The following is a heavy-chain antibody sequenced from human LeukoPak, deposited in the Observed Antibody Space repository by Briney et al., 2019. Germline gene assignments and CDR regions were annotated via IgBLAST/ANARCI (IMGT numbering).Heavy chain of an antibody. CDR2: ISSSSSYI. CDR1: GFTFSSYT. CDR3: ARESVAGGLFDP. J-gene: IGHJ5*02. V-gene: IGHV3-21*01. D-gene: IGHD6-19*01. Sequence: GGSLRLSCAASGFTFSSYTMNWVRQAPGKGLEWVSSISSSSSYIYYPDSMKCRFTISRDNAKNSLYLQMNSLRADDTAVYYCARESVAGGLFDPWGQGTLVTVSS.